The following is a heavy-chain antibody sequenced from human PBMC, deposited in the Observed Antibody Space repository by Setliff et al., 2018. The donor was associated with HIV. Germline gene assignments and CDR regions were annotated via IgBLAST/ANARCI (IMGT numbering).Heavy chain of an antibody. CDR3: ARHPREEPQRNYKFDS. CDR2: IFASGST. Sequence: LSLTCTVSGGSISTYYLTWIRQPAGKGLEWIGRIFASGSTNYNPSLKSRVTMSVDTSKNQFSLRLSSVTAADTAIYYCARHPREEPQRNYKFDSWGQGTLVTVSS. D-gene: IGHD1-7*01. CDR1: GGSISTYY. J-gene: IGHJ4*02. V-gene: IGHV4-4*07.